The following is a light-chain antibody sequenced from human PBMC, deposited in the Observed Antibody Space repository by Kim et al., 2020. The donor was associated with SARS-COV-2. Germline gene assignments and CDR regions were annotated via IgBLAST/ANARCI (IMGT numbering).Light chain of an antibody. CDR1: QSISNS. J-gene: IGKJ1*01. CDR2: TAS. Sequence: DIQMTQSPSSLSASVGDRVTITCRASQSISNSLNWYQQKPGKAPKLLIYTASNLQSGVPSRFSGSGSGTDFTLIISSLQPEDFATYFCQQSYSTLRGTFGQGTKVDIK. CDR3: QQSYSTLRGT. V-gene: IGKV1-39*01.